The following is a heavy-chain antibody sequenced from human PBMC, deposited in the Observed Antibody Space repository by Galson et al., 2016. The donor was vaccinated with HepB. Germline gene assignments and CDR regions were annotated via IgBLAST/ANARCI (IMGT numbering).Heavy chain of an antibody. CDR1: GFTFNTYA. CDR3: ARDQGSGGWNKGWFDP. CDR2: IWSDDSIQ. V-gene: IGHV3-33*08. D-gene: IGHD1/OR15-1a*01. Sequence: SLRLSCAASGFTFNTYAMTWVRQAPGKGLEWVAVIWSDDSIQYYGNPVEGRFTISRDNSENTVSLQMDNLRDEDTAVYYCARDQGSGGWNKGWFDPWGQGTLVTVSS. J-gene: IGHJ5*02.